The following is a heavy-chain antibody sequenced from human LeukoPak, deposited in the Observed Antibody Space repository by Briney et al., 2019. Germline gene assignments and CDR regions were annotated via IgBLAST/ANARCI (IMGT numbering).Heavy chain of an antibody. J-gene: IGHJ6*03. CDR2: INHNGST. D-gene: IGHD5-18*01. CDR3: ARTEESGYSYRYFGYYYYMDV. Sequence: PSETLSLTCAVYGGSFSGYYWSWIRQPPGKGLEWIGEINHNGSTNYNPSLKSRVTISVDTSKNQFSLKLSSVTAADAAVYYCARTEESGYSYRYFGYYYYMDVWGKGTTVTVSS. V-gene: IGHV4-34*01. CDR1: GGSFSGYY.